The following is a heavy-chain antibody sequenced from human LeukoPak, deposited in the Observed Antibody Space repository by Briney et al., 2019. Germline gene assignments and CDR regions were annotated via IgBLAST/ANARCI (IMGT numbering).Heavy chain of an antibody. V-gene: IGHV3-21*01. CDR3: ARDRSWGVQEDAFDT. Sequence: GGSLRLSCAASGFTFSSYSMNWVRQAPGKGREWVSSISSSSSYIYYADSVKGRFTISRDNAKNSLYLQMNSLRAEDTAVYYCARDRSWGVQEDAFDTWGQGTMVTVSS. J-gene: IGHJ3*02. CDR1: GFTFSSYS. CDR2: ISSSSSYI. D-gene: IGHD3-10*01.